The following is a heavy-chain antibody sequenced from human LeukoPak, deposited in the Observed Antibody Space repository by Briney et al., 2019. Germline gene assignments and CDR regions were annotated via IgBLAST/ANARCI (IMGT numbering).Heavy chain of an antibody. CDR2: IYYSGST. CDR3: ARARYYYDSSGYLDY. V-gene: IGHV4-59*01. CDR1: GGSMSSDY. J-gene: IGHJ4*02. Sequence: SETLSLSCTVSGGSMSSDYWSWIRQPPGKGLEWIGYIYYSGSTNYNPSLKSRVTISVDTSKNQFSLKLTSVTAADTAVYYCARARYYYDSSGYLDYWGQGTLVTVSS. D-gene: IGHD3-22*01.